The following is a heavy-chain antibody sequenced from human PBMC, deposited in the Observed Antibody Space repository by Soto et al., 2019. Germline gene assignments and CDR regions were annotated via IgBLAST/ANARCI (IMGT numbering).Heavy chain of an antibody. CDR2: IYYSGNT. Sequence: QVQLQESGPGLVKPSETLSLTCTISGGSVSSGSYYWTWIRQPPGRGLEWIGYIYYSGNTNYYPSLKSRVTISLDTSKNQFSLKLSSVTAADTAVYYCARGGSSHWYVPLYFDLWGQGTLVTVSS. D-gene: IGHD6-19*01. V-gene: IGHV4-61*01. CDR1: GGSVSSGSYY. CDR3: ARGGSSHWYVPLYFDL. J-gene: IGHJ4*02.